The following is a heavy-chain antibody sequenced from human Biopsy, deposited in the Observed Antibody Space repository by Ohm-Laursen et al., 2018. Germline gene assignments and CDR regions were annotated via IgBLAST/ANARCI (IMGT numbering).Heavy chain of an antibody. J-gene: IGHJ4*02. V-gene: IGHV1-2*02. CDR1: GYTFAGYY. CDR2: INPNSGNA. CDR3: ARVPAYPSIDGYYGLDL. D-gene: IGHD3-3*01. Sequence: SSVKVSCKASGYTFAGYYLHWVRQAPGHGLEWMGWINPNSGNANYAQSFQGRLTVTRDTSISTAYMELTSLTFDDTAIYYCARVPAYPSIDGYYGLDLWGRGTLVTVSS.